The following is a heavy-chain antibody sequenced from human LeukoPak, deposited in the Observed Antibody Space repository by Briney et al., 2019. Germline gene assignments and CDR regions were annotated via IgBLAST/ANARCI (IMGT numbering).Heavy chain of an antibody. Sequence: GGSLRLSCAASGFTFSSYAMSWVRPAPGRGLEWVSAISGSGGSTYYADSVKGRFTISRDNSKNTLYLQMNSLRAEDTAVYYCAKDHHGVGATKGFDYWGQGTLVTVSS. V-gene: IGHV3-23*01. CDR1: GFTFSSYA. D-gene: IGHD1-26*01. CDR2: ISGSGGST. J-gene: IGHJ4*02. CDR3: AKDHHGVGATKGFDY.